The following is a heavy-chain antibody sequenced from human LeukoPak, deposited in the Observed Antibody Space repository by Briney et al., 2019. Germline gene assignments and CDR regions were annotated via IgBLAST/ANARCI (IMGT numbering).Heavy chain of an antibody. Sequence: ASVKVSCKASGYTFTSYGISWVRQAPGQGLEWMGWISAYNGNTNYAQKLQGRVTMTTDTSTSTAYMELRSLRSDDTAVYYCARLTAVAGPNLDRVDYWGQGTLVTVSS. CDR2: ISAYNGNT. J-gene: IGHJ4*02. V-gene: IGHV1-18*01. D-gene: IGHD6-19*01. CDR1: GYTFTSYG. CDR3: ARLTAVAGPNLDRVDY.